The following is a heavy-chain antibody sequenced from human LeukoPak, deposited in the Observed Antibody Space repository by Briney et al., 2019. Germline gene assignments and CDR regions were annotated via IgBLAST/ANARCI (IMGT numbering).Heavy chain of an antibody. CDR1: GFTFSSYA. CDR3: AKDLSDSSGYYYLLGDY. J-gene: IGHJ4*02. V-gene: IGHV3-23*01. CDR2: ISGSGGST. D-gene: IGHD3-22*01. Sequence: PGGSLRLSCAASGFTFSSYAMSWVRQAPGKGLEWVSAISGSGGSTYYADPVKGRFTISRDNSKNTLYLQMNSLRAEDTAVYYCAKDLSDSSGYYYLLGDYWGQGTLVTVSS.